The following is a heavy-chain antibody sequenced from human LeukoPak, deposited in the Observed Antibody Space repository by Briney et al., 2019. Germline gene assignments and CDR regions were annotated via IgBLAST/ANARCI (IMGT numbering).Heavy chain of an antibody. Sequence: GASVKVSCKSSGYTFTSYAMHWVRQAPGQGLEWMGWINVGNGNTRYSQKFQGRVTITRDTSASTAYMELSSLRSDDTAVYYCARDRTYYDFWSGYYRDYYYYGMDVWGQGTTVTVSS. V-gene: IGHV1-3*01. CDR1: GYTFTSYA. D-gene: IGHD3-3*01. CDR2: INVGNGNT. J-gene: IGHJ6*02. CDR3: ARDRTYYDFWSGYYRDYYYYGMDV.